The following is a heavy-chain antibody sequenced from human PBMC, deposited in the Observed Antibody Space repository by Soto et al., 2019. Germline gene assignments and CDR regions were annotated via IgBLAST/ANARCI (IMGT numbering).Heavy chain of an antibody. CDR3: ARDPYFGAIDY. Sequence: EVQLVESGGGLVQPGGSLRLSCGASGLAFSTSWMAWVRQAPGKGLVWVAELNTDGSVKTYGDAVRGRGTISRDNAKNSVYLQMNSLRVEDTAIYYWARDPYFGAIDYWGRGTLVTVSP. CDR2: LNTDGSVK. CDR1: GLAFSTSW. V-gene: IGHV3-7*01. D-gene: IGHD3-16*01. J-gene: IGHJ4*02.